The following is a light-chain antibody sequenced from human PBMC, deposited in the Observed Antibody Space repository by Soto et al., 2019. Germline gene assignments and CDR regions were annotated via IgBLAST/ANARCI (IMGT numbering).Light chain of an antibody. CDR2: RTY. CDR3: QQYNSYPWT. V-gene: IGKV3-15*01. CDR1: QSVSSD. Sequence: EIVMTQSPATLPVSPWARATLSCRASQSVSSDLAWYQQKPGQPPRLLIYRTYTRATGITARFSGSGSGTEFTITISSLQPDDFATYYCQQYNSYPWTFGQGTKVEIK. J-gene: IGKJ1*01.